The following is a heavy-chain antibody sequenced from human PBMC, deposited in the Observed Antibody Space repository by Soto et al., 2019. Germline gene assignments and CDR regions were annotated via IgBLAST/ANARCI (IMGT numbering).Heavy chain of an antibody. CDR1: GYSISSGYY. D-gene: IGHD3-3*01. J-gene: IGHJ6*02. CDR3: AIGGHDFWCGYRGGMDV. CDR2: IYYCGST. Sequence: SETLSLTCAVSGYSISSGYYWSWIRQPPGKGLEWVGYIYYCGSTNYNPSLKSRVTISVDTSKNQFSLQLSSVTAADTAVDYGAIGGHDFWCGYRGGMDVWGQGTTVTVSS. V-gene: IGHV4-61*01.